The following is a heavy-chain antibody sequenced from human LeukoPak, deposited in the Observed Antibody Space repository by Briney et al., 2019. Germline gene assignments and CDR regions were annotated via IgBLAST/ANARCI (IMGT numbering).Heavy chain of an antibody. D-gene: IGHD1-26*01. V-gene: IGHV4-34*01. CDR3: ASRRPRYSGSSELN. CDR2: INHSGST. CDR1: GGSFSGYY. J-gene: IGHJ4*02. Sequence: SETLSLTCAVYGGSFSGYYWSWIRQPPGKGLEWIGEINHSGSTNYNPSLKRRVTISVGTSKNQFSLKLSSVTAADTAVYYCASRRPRYSGSSELNWGQGTLVTVSS.